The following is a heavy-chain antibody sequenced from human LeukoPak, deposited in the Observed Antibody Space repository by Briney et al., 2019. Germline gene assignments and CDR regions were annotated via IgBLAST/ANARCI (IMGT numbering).Heavy chain of an antibody. J-gene: IGHJ4*02. V-gene: IGHV4-38-2*01. CDR1: GYSISSGYY. D-gene: IGHD6-13*01. CDR2: IYHSGST. Sequence: PSETLSLTCAVSGYSISSGYYWGWIRQPPGKGLEWIGSIYHSGSTYYNPSLKSRVTISVDASKNQFSLKLGSVTAADTAVYYCARVRQQLGHYFDYWGQGTLVTVSS. CDR3: ARVRQQLGHYFDY.